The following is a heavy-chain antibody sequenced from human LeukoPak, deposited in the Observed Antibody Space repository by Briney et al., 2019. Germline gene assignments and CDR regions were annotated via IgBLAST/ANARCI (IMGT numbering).Heavy chain of an antibody. CDR2: IYYSGTT. CDR1: GGSISSYY. CDR3: TRGGWSLDY. D-gene: IGHD6-19*01. V-gene: IGHV4-59*01. Sequence: PSETLSLTCTVSGGSISSYYWSWIRQPPGKGLEWIGYIYYSGTTNYNPSLKSRVTISVDTSNNQFALKLSSVTAADTAMYYCTRGGWSLDYWGQGTLVTVSS. J-gene: IGHJ4*02.